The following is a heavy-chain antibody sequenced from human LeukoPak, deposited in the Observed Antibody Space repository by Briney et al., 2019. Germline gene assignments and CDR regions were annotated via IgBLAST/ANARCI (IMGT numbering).Heavy chain of an antibody. J-gene: IGHJ5*02. CDR1: GGSFSGYY. CDR3: ARGQNRITMIVVAHNWFDP. V-gene: IGHV4-34*01. D-gene: IGHD3-22*01. Sequence: PSETLSLTCAVYGGSFSGYYWSWIRQPPGKGLEWIGEINHSGSTNHNPSLKSRVTISVDTSKNQFSLKLSSVTAADTAVYYCARGQNRITMIVVAHNWFDPWGQGTLVTVSS. CDR2: INHSGST.